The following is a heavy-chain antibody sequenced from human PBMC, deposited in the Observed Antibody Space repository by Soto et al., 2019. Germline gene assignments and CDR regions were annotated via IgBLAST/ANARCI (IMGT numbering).Heavy chain of an antibody. V-gene: IGHV1-58*02. CDR1: GFTFSSSA. J-gene: IGHJ4*02. CDR2: IVVGSGKT. Sequence: SVTVSCKSSGFTFSSSAIQWVRQSRGQPLEWIGWIVVGSGKTDYTHNLQARVTITRDKSTSTAYMELSGLRSEDTAVYYCAATFDSGSYDFGGHPWWGQGTLVTVS. CDR3: AATFDSGSYDFGGHPW. D-gene: IGHD2-21*01.